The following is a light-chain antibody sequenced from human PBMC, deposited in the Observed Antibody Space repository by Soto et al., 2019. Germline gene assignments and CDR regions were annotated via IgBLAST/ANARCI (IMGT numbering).Light chain of an antibody. CDR2: DVS. V-gene: IGLV2-14*01. J-gene: IGLJ1*01. Sequence: QSVLTQPASVSGSPGQSITISCTGTSSDVGGYNYVSWYQQHPGKAPKLMIYDVSNRPSGVSNRSSGSKSGNTASLTISGLQAEDEADYYCSSYTSSVYVFGTGTKVTVL. CDR3: SSYTSSVYV. CDR1: SSDVGGYNY.